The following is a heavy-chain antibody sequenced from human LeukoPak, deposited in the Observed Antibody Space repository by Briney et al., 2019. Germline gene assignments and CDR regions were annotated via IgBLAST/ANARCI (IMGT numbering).Heavy chain of an antibody. CDR3: ARLQGVGYYDILTGQYGAGDY. CDR2: INTNTGNP. D-gene: IGHD3-9*01. Sequence: GASVKVSCKASGYTFTSYAMSWVRQAPGQGLEWMGWINTNTGNPTYAQGFTGRFVFSLDTSVSTAYLQISSLKAEDTAVYYCARLQGVGYYDILTGQYGAGDYWGQGTLVTVSS. CDR1: GYTFTSYA. V-gene: IGHV7-4-1*02. J-gene: IGHJ4*02.